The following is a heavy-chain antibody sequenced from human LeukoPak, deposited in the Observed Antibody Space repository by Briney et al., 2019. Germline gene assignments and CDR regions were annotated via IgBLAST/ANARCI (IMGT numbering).Heavy chain of an antibody. V-gene: IGHV1-2*02. Sequence: GASVKVSCKASGYTFTGYYMHWVRQAPGQGLEWMGWINPNSGGTNYAQKFQGGVTMTRDTSISTAYMELSRLRSDDTAVYYCARSKVVIATSDYWGQGTLVTVSS. CDR1: GYTFTGYY. CDR3: ARSKVVIATSDY. D-gene: IGHD2-21*01. J-gene: IGHJ4*02. CDR2: INPNSGGT.